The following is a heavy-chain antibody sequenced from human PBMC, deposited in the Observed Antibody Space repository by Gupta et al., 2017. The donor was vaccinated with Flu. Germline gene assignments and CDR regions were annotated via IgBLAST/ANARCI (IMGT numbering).Heavy chain of an antibody. D-gene: IGHD2-2*01. J-gene: IGHJ2*01. CDR2: ISTSSNTI. Sequence: EVQLVESGGGLVQPGGPLRLSCAASGFTFSTYSMSWVRQAPGKGLEWVSYISTSSNTIYYADSVKGRFTISRDSAKSSLYLQMNSLRAEDTALYYCARFCSSTSCFRGFDLWGRGTLVTVSS. CDR3: ARFCSSTSCFRGFDL. CDR1: GFTFSTYS. V-gene: IGHV3-48*01.